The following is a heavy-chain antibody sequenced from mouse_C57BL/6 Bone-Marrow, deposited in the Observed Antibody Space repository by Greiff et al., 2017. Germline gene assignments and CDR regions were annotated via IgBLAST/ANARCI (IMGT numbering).Heavy chain of an antibody. Sequence: EVQLQQSGPGLVKPSQSLSLTCSVTGYSITSGYYWNWIRQFPGNKLEWMGYISYDGSNNYDPSLKNRISITRDTSKNQFFLKLNSVTTEDTATYYCARIPTTVVDYWGQGTLVTVSA. CDR3: ARIPTTVVDY. V-gene: IGHV3-6*01. CDR2: ISYDGSN. CDR1: GYSITSGYY. D-gene: IGHD1-1*01. J-gene: IGHJ3*01.